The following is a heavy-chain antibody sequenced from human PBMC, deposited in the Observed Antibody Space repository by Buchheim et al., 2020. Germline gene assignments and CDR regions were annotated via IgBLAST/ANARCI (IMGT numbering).Heavy chain of an antibody. Sequence: QVQLVESGGGVVQPGRSLRLSCAASGFTFSSYAMHWVRQAPGKGLEWVAVISYDGCNKYYADSVKGRFTISRDNSKNTLYLQMNSLRAEDTAVYYCARDRARYGMDVWGQGTT. J-gene: IGHJ6*02. V-gene: IGHV3-30-3*01. CDR1: GFTFSSYA. CDR2: ISYDGCNK. D-gene: IGHD4/OR15-4a*01. CDR3: ARDRARYGMDV.